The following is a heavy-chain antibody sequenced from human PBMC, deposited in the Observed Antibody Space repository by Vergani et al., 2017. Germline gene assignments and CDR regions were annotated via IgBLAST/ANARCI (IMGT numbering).Heavy chain of an antibody. CDR2: INPSGGST. Sequence: QVQLVQSGAEVKKPGASMKVSCKASGYTFTSYYMHWVRQAPGQGLEWMGIINPSGGSTSYAQKFQGRVTMTRDTSTSTVYMELSSLRSEDAAVYDCARVRSGSWGGADAFDIWGQGTMVTVSS. D-gene: IGHD1-26*01. CDR1: GYTFTSYY. V-gene: IGHV1-46*01. J-gene: IGHJ3*02. CDR3: ARVRSGSWGGADAFDI.